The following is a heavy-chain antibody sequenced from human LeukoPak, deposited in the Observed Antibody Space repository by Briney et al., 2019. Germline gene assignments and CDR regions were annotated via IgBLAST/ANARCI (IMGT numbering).Heavy chain of an antibody. J-gene: IGHJ3*02. CDR3: ARGSYGGNSGTAFDI. D-gene: IGHD4-23*01. Sequence: ASVNVSFKSSGYTFTGYYIHWVRQAPEPALEWLGWINPNSGSTNYTHNFQVKVSMTMYTSITTAYMELSRLRSDDTAVYYCARGSYGGNSGTAFDIWGQGTMVTVSS. CDR1: GYTFTGYY. CDR2: INPNSGST. V-gene: IGHV1-2*02.